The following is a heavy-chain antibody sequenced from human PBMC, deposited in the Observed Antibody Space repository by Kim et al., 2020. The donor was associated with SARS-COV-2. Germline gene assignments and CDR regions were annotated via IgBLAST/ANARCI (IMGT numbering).Heavy chain of an antibody. J-gene: IGHJ6*02. CDR3: ARFPFGEYFSGYYYYGMDV. CDR2: IYYSGST. Sequence: SETLSLTCTVSGGSISSGGYYWSWIRQHPGKGLEWIGYIYYSGSTYYNPSLKSRVTISVDTSKNQFSLKLSSVTAADTAVYYCARFPFGEYFSGYYYYGMDVWGQGTTVTVSS. D-gene: IGHD3-3*01. CDR1: GGSISSGGYY. V-gene: IGHV4-31*03.